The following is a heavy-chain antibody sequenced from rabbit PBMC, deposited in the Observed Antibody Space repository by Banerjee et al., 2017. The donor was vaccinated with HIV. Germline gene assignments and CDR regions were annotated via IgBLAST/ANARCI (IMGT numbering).Heavy chain of an antibody. D-gene: IGHD4-1*01. V-gene: IGHV1S40*01. Sequence: QSLEESGGDLVKPGASLTLTCTASGFSFSSSYWICWVRQAPGKGLEWIACIYITSGSTYYASWAKGRFTISKTSSTVDLQMTSLTAADTATYFCARGDGSSGWGLYLWGPGTLVTVS. J-gene: IGHJ4*01. CDR2: IYITSGST. CDR3: ARGDGSSGWGLYL. CDR1: GFSFSSSYW.